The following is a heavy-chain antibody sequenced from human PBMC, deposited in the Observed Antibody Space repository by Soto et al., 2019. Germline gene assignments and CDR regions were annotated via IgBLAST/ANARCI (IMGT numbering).Heavy chain of an antibody. CDR3: ARHALLGYCSSTSCRQYNWFDP. J-gene: IGHJ5*02. V-gene: IGHV4-30-4*01. CDR1: GGSISSGDYY. D-gene: IGHD2-2*01. Sequence: SETLSLTCTVSGGSISSGDYYWIWISQPPGKGLEWIGYIYYSGSTYYNPSLKGRVTISVDTSKNQFSLKLSSVTAADTAVYYCARHALLGYCSSTSCRQYNWFDPWGQGTLVTVSS. CDR2: IYYSGST.